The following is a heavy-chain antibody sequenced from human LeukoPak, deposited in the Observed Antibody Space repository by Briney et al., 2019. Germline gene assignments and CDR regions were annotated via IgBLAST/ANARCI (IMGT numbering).Heavy chain of an antibody. D-gene: IGHD6-13*01. V-gene: IGHV4-59*12. CDR1: GGSISSYF. CDR2: VYYSGST. Sequence: SETLSLTCTVSGGSISSYFWSWIRQPPGKGLEWIGYVYYSGSTNYNPSLKSRVTISVDTSKKQFSLKLSSVTAADTAVYYCARDREAAADFDYWGQGTLVTVSS. J-gene: IGHJ4*02. CDR3: ARDREAAADFDY.